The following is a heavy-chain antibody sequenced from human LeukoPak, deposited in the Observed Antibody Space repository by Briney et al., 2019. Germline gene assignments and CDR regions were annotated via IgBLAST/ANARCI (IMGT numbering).Heavy chain of an antibody. CDR1: GDSVSNNRAA. Sequence: SQTLSPTCVISGDSVSNNRAAWNWIRQSPSRGLEWLGRTYYRSNFYNDYAVSVKSRITINADTSKNQFSLQLNSVTPEDTAVYYCARDLNSSGWKRFDYWGQGTLVTVSS. CDR2: TYYRSNFYN. D-gene: IGHD6-19*01. V-gene: IGHV6-1*01. CDR3: ARDLNSSGWKRFDY. J-gene: IGHJ4*02.